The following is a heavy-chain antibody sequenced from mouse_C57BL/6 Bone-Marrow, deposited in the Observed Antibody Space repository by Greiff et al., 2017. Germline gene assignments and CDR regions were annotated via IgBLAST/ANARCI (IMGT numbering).Heavy chain of an antibody. J-gene: IGHJ2*01. CDR2: SSDGGSYT. CDR1: GFTFSSYA. D-gene: IGHD1-1*01. CDR3: ARKKGYYGSSHFDY. V-gene: IGHV5-4*03. Sequence: EVKLMESGGGLVKPGGSLKLSCAASGFTFSSYAMSWVRQTPDKRLEWVATSSDGGSYTYYPDDVKGRYTISRDNDKNNLYLQMSHLKSEYTSLYYCARKKGYYGSSHFDYWGQGTTLTVSS.